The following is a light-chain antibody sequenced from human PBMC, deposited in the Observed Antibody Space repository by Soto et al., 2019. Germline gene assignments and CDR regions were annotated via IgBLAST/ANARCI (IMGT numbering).Light chain of an antibody. V-gene: IGLV2-11*01. CDR3: CSYGGGYTPLV. Sequence: QSALTQPRSVSGSPGQSVTISCTGSRSDDGGYNYVSWYQQHPGKAPKLMIYAVSERPSGVPGRFSGSKSGNTASLTISGLQAEDEADYYCCSYGGGYTPLVFGGGTKLTVL. J-gene: IGLJ2*01. CDR2: AVS. CDR1: RSDDGGYNY.